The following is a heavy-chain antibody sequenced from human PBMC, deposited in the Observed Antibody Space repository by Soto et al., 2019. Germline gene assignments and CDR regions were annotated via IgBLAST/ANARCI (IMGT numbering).Heavy chain of an antibody. CDR2: IYYSGST. CDR1: GGSVSSGSYY. CDR3: ARVRGGYSGYGPDLIYY. Sequence: QVQLQESGPGLVKPSETLSLTCTVSGGSVSSGSYYWSWIRQPPGKGLEWIGYIYYSGSTNYNPSLKSRVTISVDTSKNQFSLKLSSVTAADTAVYYCARVRGGYSGYGPDLIYYWGQGTLVTVSS. V-gene: IGHV4-61*01. J-gene: IGHJ4*02. D-gene: IGHD5-12*01.